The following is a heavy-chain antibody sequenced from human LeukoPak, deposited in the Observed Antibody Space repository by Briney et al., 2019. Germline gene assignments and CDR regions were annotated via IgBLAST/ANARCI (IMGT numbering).Heavy chain of an antibody. V-gene: IGHV1-8*03. D-gene: IGHD3-3*01. CDR2: MNPNSGNT. CDR3: ARGPPADFWSGYYYFDY. Sequence: ASVKVSCKASGGTFSSYDINWVRQATGQGLEWMGWMNPNSGNTGYAQKFQGRVTITRNTSISTAYMELSSLRSEDTAVYYCARGPPADFWSGYYYFDYWGQGTLVTVSS. J-gene: IGHJ4*02. CDR1: GGTFSSYD.